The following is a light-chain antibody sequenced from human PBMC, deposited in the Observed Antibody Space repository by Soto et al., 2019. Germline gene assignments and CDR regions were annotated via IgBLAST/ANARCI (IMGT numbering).Light chain of an antibody. CDR1: QSISNNY. CDR2: GVS. CDR3: QQYGGSRT. Sequence: EIVLTQSPGTLSLSPGERATLSCRASQSISNNYLAWYQQKPGQTPRLLIYGVSSRATGIPDRFSGSGSGTDFTLTISRLESEDFAVYYCQQYGGSRTFGQGTKVEIK. J-gene: IGKJ1*01. V-gene: IGKV3-20*01.